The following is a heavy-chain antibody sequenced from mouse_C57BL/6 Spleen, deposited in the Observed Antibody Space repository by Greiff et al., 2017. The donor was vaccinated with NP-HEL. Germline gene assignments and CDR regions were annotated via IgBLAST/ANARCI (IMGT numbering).Heavy chain of an antibody. V-gene: IGHV5-17*01. Sequence: EVKLVESGGGLVKPGGSLKLSCAASGFTFSDYGMHWVRQAPEKGLEWVAYISSGSSTIYYADTVKGRFTISRDNAKNTLFLQMTSLRSEDTAIYYWARALLLRYAMDYWGQGTSVTVSS. CDR2: ISSGSSTI. CDR1: GFTFSDYG. J-gene: IGHJ4*01. CDR3: ARALLLRYAMDY. D-gene: IGHD1-1*01.